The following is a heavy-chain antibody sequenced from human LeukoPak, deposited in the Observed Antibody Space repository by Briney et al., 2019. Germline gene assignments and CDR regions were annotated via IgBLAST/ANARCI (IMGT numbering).Heavy chain of an antibody. J-gene: IGHJ4*02. CDR2: INSGGSGT. Sequence: GGSLRLSCAASGFNFASNWMHWVRQTPGKGLVWVSRINSGGSGTSYADSVEGRFTISRDNAKNTLYLQMNSLRAEDTAVYYCARLRRDGYNCDYWGQGTLVTVSS. V-gene: IGHV3-74*01. D-gene: IGHD5-24*01. CDR3: ARLRRDGYNCDY. CDR1: GFNFASNW.